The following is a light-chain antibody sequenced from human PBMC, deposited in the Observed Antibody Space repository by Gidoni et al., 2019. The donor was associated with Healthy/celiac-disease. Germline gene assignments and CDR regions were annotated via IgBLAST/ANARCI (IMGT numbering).Light chain of an antibody. CDR3: QQYYSYPLT. CDR1: QGSSSY. J-gene: IGKJ4*01. V-gene: IGKV1-8*01. Sequence: ALRMTQSPSSFSASTGDRVTLTCRASQGSSSYLAWYQQKPGQAPKPLIYAASTLQSGVPSRFSGSGSGTDFTLTISCLQSEDFATYYCQQYYSYPLTFGGGTKVEIK. CDR2: AAS.